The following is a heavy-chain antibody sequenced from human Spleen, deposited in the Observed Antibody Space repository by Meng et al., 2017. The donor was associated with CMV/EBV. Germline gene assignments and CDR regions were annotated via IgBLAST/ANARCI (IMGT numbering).Heavy chain of an antibody. CDR1: GSTFTSYD. D-gene: IGHD6-13*01. V-gene: IGHV1-8*01. CDR2: MNPNSGNT. J-gene: IGHJ4*02. Sequence: SCKASGSTFTSYDINWVRQATGQGLEWMGWMNPNSGNTGYAQKFQGRVTMTRNTSISTAYMELSSLRSEDTAVYYCARDTLRIAAADWGQGTLVTVSS. CDR3: ARDTLRIAAAD.